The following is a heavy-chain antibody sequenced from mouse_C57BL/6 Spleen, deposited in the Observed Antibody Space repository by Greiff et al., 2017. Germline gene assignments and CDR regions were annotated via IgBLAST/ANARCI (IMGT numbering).Heavy chain of an antibody. J-gene: IGHJ4*01. CDR2: IDPSDSYT. D-gene: IGHD2-4*01. V-gene: IGHV1-50*01. CDR1: GYTFTSYW. CDR3: AIYYDYDGGYAMDD. Sequence: VQLQQPGAELVKPGASVKLSCKASGYTFTSYWMQWVKQRPGQGLEWIGEIDPSDSYTNYNQKFKGKATLTVDTSSSTAYMQLSSLTSEDSAVYYCAIYYDYDGGYAMDDWGQGTSVTVSS.